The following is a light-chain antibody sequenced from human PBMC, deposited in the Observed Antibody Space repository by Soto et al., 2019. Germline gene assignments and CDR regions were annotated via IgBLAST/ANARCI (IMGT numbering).Light chain of an antibody. CDR2: RNN. Sequence: VVTQPPSASGTPGQRVSISCPGSGSNIGSNFVYWYQQLPGTAPKLLMYRNNQRPSGIPGRFSGYKSGTSASLAISGLRSEDEGDYYCATWDDTLIGVVFGGGTKLTVL. CDR3: ATWDDTLIGVV. CDR1: GSNIGSNF. V-gene: IGLV1-47*01. J-gene: IGLJ2*01.